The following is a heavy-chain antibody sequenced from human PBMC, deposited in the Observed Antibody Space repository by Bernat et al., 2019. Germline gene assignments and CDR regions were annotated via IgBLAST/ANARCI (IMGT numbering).Heavy chain of an antibody. CDR3: AKDRMGCSSTSCYMTDAFDI. D-gene: IGHD2-2*02. V-gene: IGHV3-23*01. CDR2: ISGSGGST. J-gene: IGHJ3*02. CDR1: GFTFSSYA. Sequence: EAQLLESGGGLVQPGGSLRLSCAASGFTFSSYAMSWVRQAPGKGLEWVSAISGSGGSTYYADSVKGRFTISRDNSKNTLYLQMNSLRAEDTAVYYCAKDRMGCSSTSCYMTDAFDIWGQGTMVTVSS.